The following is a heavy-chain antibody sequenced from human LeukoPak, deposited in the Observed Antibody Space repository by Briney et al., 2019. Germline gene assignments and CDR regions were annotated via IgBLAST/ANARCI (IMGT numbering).Heavy chain of an antibody. CDR1: GFNFSYYS. J-gene: IGHJ4*02. Sequence: PGGSLRLSCAASGFNFSYYSMNWVRQAPGKGLEWLSYISNSGSSKYYADSVGGRFTISRDNAKNSLYLQMNSLRAEDTAVYYCARARVPGELNYWGQGTLVTVSS. V-gene: IGHV3-48*04. D-gene: IGHD3-10*01. CDR2: ISNSGSSK. CDR3: ARARVPGELNY.